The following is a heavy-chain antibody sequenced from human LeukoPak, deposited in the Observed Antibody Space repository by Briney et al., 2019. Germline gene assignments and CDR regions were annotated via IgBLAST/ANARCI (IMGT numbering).Heavy chain of an antibody. J-gene: IGHJ3*02. Sequence: GASVKVSCKASGYTFTAYYMHWVRQAPGQGLEWMGWINPNSGGTDCAQKFQGRVTMTRDTSISTAYMELSRLRSDDTAVYYCARERLTGDKAFDIWGQGTMVAVSS. V-gene: IGHV1-2*02. CDR1: GYTFTAYY. CDR2: INPNSGGT. CDR3: ARERLTGDKAFDI. D-gene: IGHD7-27*01.